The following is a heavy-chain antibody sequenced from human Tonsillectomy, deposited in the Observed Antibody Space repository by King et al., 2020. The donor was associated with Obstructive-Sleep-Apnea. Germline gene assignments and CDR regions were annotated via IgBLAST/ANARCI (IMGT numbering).Heavy chain of an antibody. CDR2: IYYSGST. J-gene: IGHJ3*02. Sequence: VQLQESGPGLVKPSETLSLTCTVSGGSISSYYWSWIRQPPGKGLEYIGYIYYSGSTNYNPSLKSRVTISVDTSKNQFSLKLTSVTAADTAVYYCAREGFGGGAFDIWGQGTMVTVSS. D-gene: IGHD3-10*01. CDR3: AREGFGGGAFDI. V-gene: IGHV4-59*01. CDR1: GGSISSYY.